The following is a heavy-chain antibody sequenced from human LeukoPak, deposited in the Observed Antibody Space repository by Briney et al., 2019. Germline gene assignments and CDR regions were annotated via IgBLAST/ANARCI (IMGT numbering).Heavy chain of an antibody. CDR3: ARDAVANYDFWSGSPPYYMDV. J-gene: IGHJ6*03. CDR1: GGSISSYY. D-gene: IGHD3-3*01. CDR2: IYYSGST. V-gene: IGHV4-59*01. Sequence: SETLSLTCTVSGGSISSYYWSWIRQPPGKGLEWIGYIYYSGSTNYNPSLKSRVPISVDTSKNQFSLKLSSVTAADTAVYYWARDAVANYDFWSGSPPYYMDVWGKGTTVTVSS.